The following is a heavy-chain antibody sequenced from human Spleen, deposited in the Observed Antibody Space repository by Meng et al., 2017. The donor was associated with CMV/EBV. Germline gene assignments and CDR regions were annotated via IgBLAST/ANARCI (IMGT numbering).Heavy chain of an antibody. Sequence: SETLSLTCAVYGGSFSGYHWSWIRQPPGKGLEWIGEINHSGSTNYNPSLKSRVTISVDTSKNQFSLILTSVTTADTAVYYCARSALLRLGTAHFDYWGQGTAVTVSS. D-gene: IGHD3-16*01. CDR3: ARSALLRLGTAHFDY. CDR2: INHSGST. V-gene: IGHV4-34*01. J-gene: IGHJ4*02. CDR1: GGSFSGYH.